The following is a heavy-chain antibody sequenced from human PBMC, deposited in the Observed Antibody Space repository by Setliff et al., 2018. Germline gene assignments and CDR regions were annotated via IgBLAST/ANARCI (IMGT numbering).Heavy chain of an antibody. CDR2: INPNSGGT. V-gene: IGHV1-2*07. CDR3: ARRDGRSGYLGFDL. Sequence: ASVKVSCKASGYTFTGYYMHWVRQAPGQGLEWMGWINPNSGGTNYAPTFAGRVTMTRDTPISTVYMELSLLTSDDTAVYFCARRDGRSGYLGFDLWGHGSLVTVSS. CDR1: GYTFTGYY. J-gene: IGHJ4*01. D-gene: IGHD3-22*01.